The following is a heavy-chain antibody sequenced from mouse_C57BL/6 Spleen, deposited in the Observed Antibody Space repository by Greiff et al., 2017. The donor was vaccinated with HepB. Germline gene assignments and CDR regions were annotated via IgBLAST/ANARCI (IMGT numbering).Heavy chain of an antibody. D-gene: IGHD2-4*01. CDR2: IHPNSGST. Sequence: VQLQQPGAELVKPGASVKLSCKASGYTFTSYWMHWVKQRPGQGLEWIGMIHPNSGSTNYNEKFKSKATLTVDKSSSTAYMQHSSLTSEASAVYYCARADYDGFAYWGQGTLVTVSA. V-gene: IGHV1-64*01. J-gene: IGHJ3*01. CDR3: ARADYDGFAY. CDR1: GYTFTSYW.